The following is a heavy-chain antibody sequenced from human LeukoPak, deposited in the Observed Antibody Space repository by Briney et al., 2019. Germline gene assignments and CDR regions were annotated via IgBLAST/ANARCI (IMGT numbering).Heavy chain of an antibody. D-gene: IGHD2-21*02. CDR1: GFTFRAYA. V-gene: IGHV3-23*01. CDR2: TGSGSADTT. CDR3: AKNCDSPMGVPYAMDV. Sequence: GGSLRLSCAASGFTFRAYAMRWVGQAPGKGLEWVSATGSGSADTTIYAESVKDRFTISRDDSKNTLYLQMSSLRGDDSAVYYCAKNCDSPMGVPYAMDVWGRGTTVTVSS. J-gene: IGHJ6*02.